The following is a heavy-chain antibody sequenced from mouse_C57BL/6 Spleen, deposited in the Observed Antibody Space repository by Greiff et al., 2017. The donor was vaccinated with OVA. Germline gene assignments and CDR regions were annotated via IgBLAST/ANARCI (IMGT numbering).Heavy chain of an antibody. V-gene: IGHV1-69*01. J-gene: IGHJ4*01. CDR3: ARKPRSRYYAIDY. Sequence: VQLQQPGAELVMPGASVKLSCKASGYTFTSYWMHWVKQRPGQGLEWIGEIDPSDSYTNYNQKFKGKSTLTVDKSSSTAYMQLSSLTSEDSAVYYCARKPRSRYYAIDYWGQGTSVTVSS. CDR1: GYTFTSYW. CDR2: IDPSDSYT.